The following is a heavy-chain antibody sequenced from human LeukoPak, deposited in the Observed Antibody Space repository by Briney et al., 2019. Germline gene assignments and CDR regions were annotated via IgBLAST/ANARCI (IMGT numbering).Heavy chain of an antibody. D-gene: IGHD1-26*01. CDR3: AKDGGIVGAIFHFDY. V-gene: IGHV3-23*01. J-gene: IGHJ4*02. CDR2: ISVSAGST. CDR1: GFTFSTYA. Sequence: GGSLRLSCAASGFTFSTYAMSWVRQAPGKGLEWVSAISVSAGSTYYADSVKGRFTISRDNSKNTLYLQMNSLRAEDTAVYYCAKDGGIVGAIFHFDYWGQGTPVTVSS.